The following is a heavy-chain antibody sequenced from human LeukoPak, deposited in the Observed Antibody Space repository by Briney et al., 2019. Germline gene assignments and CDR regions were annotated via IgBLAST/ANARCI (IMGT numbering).Heavy chain of an antibody. CDR1: GGSISSSSFS. CDR3: ASPNVDTTQY. V-gene: IGHV4-39*02. J-gene: IGHJ4*02. CDR2: IYYSGST. Sequence: PSETLSLTCTVSGGSISSSSFSWGWIRQPPGKGLEWIGSIYYSGSTSYNPSLKSRVTISVDTSTNHFSLKLSSVTAADTAVYYCASPNVDTTQYWGQGTLVTVSS. D-gene: IGHD5-18*01.